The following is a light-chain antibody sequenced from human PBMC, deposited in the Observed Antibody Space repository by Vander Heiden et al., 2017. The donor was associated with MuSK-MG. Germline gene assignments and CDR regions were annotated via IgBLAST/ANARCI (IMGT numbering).Light chain of an antibody. CDR3: QQYGSSPPWR. CDR1: QSVSSSY. V-gene: IGKV3-20*01. Sequence: EMVLTQSPGTLSLSPGERATLSCRASQSVSSSYLAWYQHKPGQAPRLLIYGVSSRAPGIPDRFSGSGYGTDFTLTISRLEPEDFAVYYCQQYGSSPPWRFGQGTKVEIK. CDR2: GVS. J-gene: IGKJ1*01.